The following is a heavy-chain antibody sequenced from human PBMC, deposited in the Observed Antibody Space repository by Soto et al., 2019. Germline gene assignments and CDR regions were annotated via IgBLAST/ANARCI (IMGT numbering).Heavy chain of an antibody. Sequence: QVQLVQSGAEVKKPGASVKVSCKASGYTFTSYGISWVRQAPGQGLEWMGWISAYNGNTNYAQKLQGRDTMTTETSTSTAYMELRSLRSDDTAVYYCARDQYSDFWSGLYADFDSWGQGTLVTVSS. CDR1: GYTFTSYG. CDR2: ISAYNGNT. V-gene: IGHV1-18*01. D-gene: IGHD3-3*01. CDR3: ARDQYSDFWSGLYADFDS. J-gene: IGHJ4*02.